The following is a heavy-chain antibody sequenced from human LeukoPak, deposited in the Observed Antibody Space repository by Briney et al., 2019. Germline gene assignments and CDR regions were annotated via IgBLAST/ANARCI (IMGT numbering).Heavy chain of an antibody. CDR2: IYYSGGT. D-gene: IGHD4-17*01. Sequence: SETPSLTCTVSGGSISSYYWSWIRQPPGKQLEWIGYIYYSGGTDYNPSLKSRVSISVDPSKKQFSLKLSSVTAADTAVYYCAAYFGDYGFPHWGQGTLVTVSS. CDR3: AAYFGDYGFPH. J-gene: IGHJ4*02. V-gene: IGHV4-59*01. CDR1: GGSISSYY.